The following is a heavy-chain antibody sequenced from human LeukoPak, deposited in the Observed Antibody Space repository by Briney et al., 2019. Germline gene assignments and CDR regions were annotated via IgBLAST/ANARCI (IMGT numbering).Heavy chain of an antibody. CDR2: LSDSGGDT. J-gene: IGHJ4*02. V-gene: IGHV3-23*01. Sequence: PGGSLRLSCAASGFTFSSYAMSWVRQAPGQGLEWVSTLSDSGGDTYYADSVKGRFTISRDNSKNTLYLQMNSLRAEDTAVYYCARKENSSWYLVRYWGQGTLVTVSS. D-gene: IGHD6-13*01. CDR1: GFTFSSYA. CDR3: ARKENSSWYLVRY.